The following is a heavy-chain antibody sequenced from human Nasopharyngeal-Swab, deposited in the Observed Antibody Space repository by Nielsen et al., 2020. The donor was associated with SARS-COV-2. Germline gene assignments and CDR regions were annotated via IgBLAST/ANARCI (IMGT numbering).Heavy chain of an antibody. V-gene: IGHV1-46*01. CDR1: GYTFTSYY. CDR3: ARGPTGYCSSTSCSYYYYYMDV. Sequence: ASVKVSCKASGYTFTSYYMHWVRQAPGQGLEWMGIINPSGGSTSYAQKFQGRVTMTRDTSTSTVYMELSSLRSEGTAVYYCARGPTGYCSSTSCSYYYYYMDVWGKGTTVTVSS. D-gene: IGHD2-2*03. J-gene: IGHJ6*03. CDR2: INPSGGST.